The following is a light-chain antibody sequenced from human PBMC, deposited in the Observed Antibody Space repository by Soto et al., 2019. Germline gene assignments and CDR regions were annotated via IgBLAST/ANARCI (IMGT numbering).Light chain of an antibody. CDR2: EVS. J-gene: IGLJ2*01. CDR1: SSDVGGYNY. Sequence: QSALTQPPSASGSPGQSVTISCTGTSSDVGGYNYVSWYQQHPGKAPKLMIYEVSKRPSGVAARFSGSKSGNTAYLTVSGLQAEDEADYYCSSYAGSNLVFGGGTKLTVL. CDR3: SSYAGSNLV. V-gene: IGLV2-8*01.